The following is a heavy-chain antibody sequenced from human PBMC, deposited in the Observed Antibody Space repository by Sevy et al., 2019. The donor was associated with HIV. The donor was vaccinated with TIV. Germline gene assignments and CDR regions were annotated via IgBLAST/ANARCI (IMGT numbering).Heavy chain of an antibody. Sequence: GGSLRLSCAVSGFTFGYFAMSWVRQAPGKGLEWVSGISPNGATSPYAASVRGRLNISRENSKNRMYLQMSSLRAEDTAQYYCAKDTSGWYDALDQWGQGTLVTVSS. CDR1: GFTFGYFA. D-gene: IGHD6-19*01. J-gene: IGHJ4*02. V-gene: IGHV3-23*01. CDR2: ISPNGATS. CDR3: AKDTSGWYDALDQ.